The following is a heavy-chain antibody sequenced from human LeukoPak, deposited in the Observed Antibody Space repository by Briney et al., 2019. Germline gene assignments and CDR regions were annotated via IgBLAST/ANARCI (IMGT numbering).Heavy chain of an antibody. D-gene: IGHD2-21*01. Sequence: GGSLRLSCAASGFTFSSYGMSWVRQAPGKGLEWVAVISYDGSNKYYADSVKGRFTISRDNSKNTLYLQMNSLRAEDTAVYYCAKDCGGDCYYMDVWGKGTTVTVSS. CDR2: ISYDGSNK. CDR1: GFTFSSYG. J-gene: IGHJ6*03. V-gene: IGHV3-30*18. CDR3: AKDCGGDCYYMDV.